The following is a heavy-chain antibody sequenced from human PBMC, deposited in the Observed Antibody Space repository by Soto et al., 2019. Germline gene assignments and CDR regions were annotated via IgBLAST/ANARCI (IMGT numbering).Heavy chain of an antibody. CDR3: GRDQKKDFYYGWGIYYNTYYFDY. J-gene: IGHJ4*02. V-gene: IGHV4-31*02. Sequence: SDTLSLTCTVSGGSLSSGAYYWSWIRQHPGKGLEWIGYIYYSGSTYYNPSLKSRVTISVDTSKNQFSLKLSSVTAADTAVYCWGRDQKKDFYYGWGIYYNTYYFDYGGKGTVVTVSS. D-gene: IGHD3-10*01. CDR2: IYYSGST. CDR1: GGSLSSGAYY.